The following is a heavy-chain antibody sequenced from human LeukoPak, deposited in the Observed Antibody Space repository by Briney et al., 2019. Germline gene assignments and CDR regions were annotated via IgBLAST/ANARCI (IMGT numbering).Heavy chain of an antibody. V-gene: IGHV3-7*03. CDR3: VRGRYYDFWRGYGKVNSIEWFDS. D-gene: IGHD3/OR15-3a*01. J-gene: IGHJ5*01. CDR1: GFAFSTYC. Sequence: GGSLRLSCAASGFAFSTYCMSWVRQAPGKGLEWVANIDQDGTDRYYGDSVKGRFAISRDNSKNSLHLQMNSQRAEDTAVYYCVRGRYYDFWRGYGKVNSIEWFDSWGQGTLVTVSS. CDR2: IDQDGTDR.